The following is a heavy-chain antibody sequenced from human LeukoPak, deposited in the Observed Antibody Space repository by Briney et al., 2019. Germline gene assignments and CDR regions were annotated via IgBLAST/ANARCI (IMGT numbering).Heavy chain of an antibody. CDR2: TNQDGNQK. D-gene: IGHD3-10*01. CDR3: ARAGGYYFDL. CDR1: GFTFSRYW. V-gene: IGHV3-7*01. J-gene: IGHJ4*02. Sequence: PGGSLRLSCEASGFTFSRYWMSWVRQAPGKGLEWVANTNQDGNQKYSVDSVKGRFSISRDNAKYSVYLQMNSLRAEDTAVYYCARAGGYYFDLWGQGTQVTVSS.